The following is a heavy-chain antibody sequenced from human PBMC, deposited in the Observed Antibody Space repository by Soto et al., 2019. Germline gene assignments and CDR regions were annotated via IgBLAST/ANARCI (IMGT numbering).Heavy chain of an antibody. V-gene: IGHV5-51*01. CDR1: GYSFTSYW. D-gene: IGHD6-6*01. J-gene: IGHJ6*02. CDR2: IYPGDSDT. CDR3: ARQRSSNYYYYGMDV. Sequence: GESLKISCKGSGYSFTSYWIGWVRQMPGKGLEWMGIIYPGDSDTRYSPSFQGQVTISADKSIGTAYLQWSSLKASDTAMYYCARQRSSNYYYYGMDVWGQGTTVTVSS.